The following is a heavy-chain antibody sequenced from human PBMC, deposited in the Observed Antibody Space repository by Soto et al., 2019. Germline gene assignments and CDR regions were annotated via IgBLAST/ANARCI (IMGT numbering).Heavy chain of an antibody. Sequence: QVELVQSGAEVRKPGASVTISCKASGYTFSSYTINWVRQVPGQRLEWMGWINAANGDTKYSQNFLGRVTITGGTAASTAYMTLSSLRSEDAAVYYCARSHYDILPGKYGGWGKRKSNYSGAMDVWGQVTTVTVSS. CDR1: GYTFSSYT. V-gene: IGHV1-3*01. CDR2: INAANGDT. J-gene: IGHJ6*02. D-gene: IGHD3-9*01. CDR3: ARSHYDILPGKYGGWGKRKSNYSGAMDV.